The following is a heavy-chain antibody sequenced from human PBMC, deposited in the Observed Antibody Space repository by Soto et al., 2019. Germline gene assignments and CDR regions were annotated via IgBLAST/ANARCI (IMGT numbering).Heavy chain of an antibody. CDR1: GGSISSYY. Sequence: QVQLQESGPGLVKPSETLSLTCTVSGGSISSYYWSWIRQPPGKGLEWIGYIYYSGSTNYNPSLKSRVTISVDTSKNQFSLKLSSVTAADTAVYYCARARSPGMITFGGGIFDYWGQGTLVTVSS. V-gene: IGHV4-59*01. J-gene: IGHJ4*02. CDR2: IYYSGST. CDR3: ARARSPGMITFGGGIFDY. D-gene: IGHD3-16*01.